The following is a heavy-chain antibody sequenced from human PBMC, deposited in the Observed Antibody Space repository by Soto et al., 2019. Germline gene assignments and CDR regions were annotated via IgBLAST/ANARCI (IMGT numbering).Heavy chain of an antibody. V-gene: IGHV1-3*01. CDR3: PLGGGSTYLAYFDT. CDR1: GYLFTTYA. J-gene: IGHJ5*02. Sequence: GASVKVSCKASGYLFTTYAIHWVRHAPGQTPEWMGWINAGNGNTKFTEKFHRRVTITTDRSASTAYMELASLSSEDTAVYYCPLGGGSTYLAYFDTWGQGTLVTVSS. D-gene: IGHD1-26*01. CDR2: INAGNGNT.